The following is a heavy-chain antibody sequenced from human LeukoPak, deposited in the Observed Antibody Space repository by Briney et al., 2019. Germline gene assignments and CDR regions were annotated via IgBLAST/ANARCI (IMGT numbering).Heavy chain of an antibody. CDR2: INHNGST. J-gene: IGHJ4*02. V-gene: IGHV4-34*01. D-gene: IGHD4-11*01. Sequence: SETLSLTCAVYGGSFSGYYWSWIRQSPGKGLEWIGEINHNGSTNYNPSLKSRVTISVDTSKNQFSLKLSSVTAADTAVYYCARRVGQRTTVDYWGQGTLVTVSS. CDR1: GGSFSGYY. CDR3: ARRVGQRTTVDY.